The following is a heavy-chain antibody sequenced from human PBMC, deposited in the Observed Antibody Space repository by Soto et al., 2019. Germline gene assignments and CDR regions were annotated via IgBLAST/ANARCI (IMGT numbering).Heavy chain of an antibody. CDR3: AKSSSSFYNYYAMDV. J-gene: IGHJ6*02. CDR1: GFTFSSYA. D-gene: IGHD6-6*01. Sequence: GGSLRLSCAASGFTFSSYAMSWVRQAPGKGLEWVTGSSDSGGSTYYADSVKGRFTISRDNSKNTLYLQMNSLRVEDTAVYYCAKSSSSFYNYYAMDVWGQGTTVTVSS. CDR2: SSDSGGST. V-gene: IGHV3-23*01.